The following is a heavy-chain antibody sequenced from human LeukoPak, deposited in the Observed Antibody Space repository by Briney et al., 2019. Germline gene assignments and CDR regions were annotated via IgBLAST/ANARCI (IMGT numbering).Heavy chain of an antibody. CDR3: TTDEDWNYARKDV. CDR2: TVSEIDGGTT. CDR1: GFTFNYAW. V-gene: IGHV3-15*04. J-gene: IGHJ6*02. D-gene: IGHD1-7*01. Sequence: GGSLRLSCAASGFTFNYAWMSWVRQVPVKGLEWVGQTVSEIDGGTTDYAAPVKGRFTITRDDSKSTLYLQMNSLKIEDTAVYYCTTDEDWNYARKDVWGQGATVIVSS.